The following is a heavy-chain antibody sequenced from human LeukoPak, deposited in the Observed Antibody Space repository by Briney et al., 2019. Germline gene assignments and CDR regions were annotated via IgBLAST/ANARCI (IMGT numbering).Heavy chain of an antibody. V-gene: IGHV3-23*01. J-gene: IGHJ4*02. Sequence: GGSLRLSCAASGFTFSAYAMYWVRQAPGKGLEWVSSIEASGGATYYADSVKGRFTISRDNSKNTFYLQMNSLRAEDTAVYYCARVLGGYYDILTGYYLIDYWGQGTLVTVSS. CDR3: ARVLGGYYDILTGYYLIDY. CDR2: IEASGGAT. D-gene: IGHD3-9*01. CDR1: GFTFSAYA.